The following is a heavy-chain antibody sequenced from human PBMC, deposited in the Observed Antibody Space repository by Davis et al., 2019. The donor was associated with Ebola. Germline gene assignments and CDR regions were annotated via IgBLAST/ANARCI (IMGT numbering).Heavy chain of an antibody. D-gene: IGHD3-3*01. Sequence: GESLKISCSASGLTLSNYWMSWVRQAPGKGLEWVADMRGDGQSQYYVDSVKGRFTISSDNAKNSAFLQMNSLRVEDTAIYYCATERWLKHSDSWSGFSDWWGQGTLVTVSS. CDR3: ATERWLKHSDSWSGFSDW. CDR2: MRGDGQSQ. V-gene: IGHV3-7*03. CDR1: GLTLSNYW. J-gene: IGHJ4*02.